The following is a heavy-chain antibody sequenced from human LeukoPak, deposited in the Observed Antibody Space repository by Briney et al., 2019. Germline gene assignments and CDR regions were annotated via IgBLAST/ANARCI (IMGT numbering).Heavy chain of an antibody. CDR2: IYPGDSDT. J-gene: IGHJ6*02. CDR1: GYSFTSYW. Sequence: GESLKISCKGSGYSFTSYWIGWVRQMPGKGLEWMGIIYPGDSDTRYSPSFQGQVTISAEKSISTAYLQWSSLKASDTAMYYCVRHPTTARGTTYYYYGMDVWGQGTTVTVSS. CDR3: VRHPTTARGTTYYYYGMDV. V-gene: IGHV5-51*01. D-gene: IGHD1-14*01.